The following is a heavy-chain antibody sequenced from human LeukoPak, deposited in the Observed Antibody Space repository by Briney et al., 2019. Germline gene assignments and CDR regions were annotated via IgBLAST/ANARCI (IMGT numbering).Heavy chain of an antibody. D-gene: IGHD3-22*01. CDR2: IIPILGTA. CDR3: ARDREYYYDSSGYSYVSDY. V-gene: IGHV1-69*06. CDR1: GGTFSSYA. J-gene: IGHJ4*02. Sequence: SVKVSCKASGGTFSSYAISWVRQAPGQGLEWMGRIIPILGTANYAQKFQGRVTITADKSTSTAYMELSSLRSEDTAVYYCARDREYYYDSSGYSYVSDYWGQGTLVTVSS.